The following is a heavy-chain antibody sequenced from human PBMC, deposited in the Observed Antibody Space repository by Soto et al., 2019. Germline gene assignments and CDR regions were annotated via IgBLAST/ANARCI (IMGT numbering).Heavy chain of an antibody. J-gene: IGHJ6*02. CDR3: ARQNDYYYYSMDV. V-gene: IGHV5-51*01. CDR1: GYSFTSYW. CDR2: IYPGDSDT. Sequence: GESLKISCKGSGYSFTSYWIAWVRQMPGKGLEWMGIIYPGDSDTRYSPSFQGQVTISADKSISTAYLQWSSLKASDTAIYYCARQNDYYYYSMDVWGQGTTVPVS.